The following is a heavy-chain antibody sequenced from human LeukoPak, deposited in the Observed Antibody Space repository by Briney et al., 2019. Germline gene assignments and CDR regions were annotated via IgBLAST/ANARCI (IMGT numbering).Heavy chain of an antibody. V-gene: IGHV3-48*03. CDR3: ARPEGSSWYFFGY. J-gene: IGHJ4*02. CDR2: IGSSGSPI. D-gene: IGHD6-13*01. CDR1: GFAFSSYE. Sequence: GGSLRLSCAASGFAFSSYEMNWVRQAPGKGLEWVSYIGSSGSPIKYAESVKGRFTISRDNAQNSLYLQMNGLRAEDTAVYYCARPEGSSWYFFGYWGQGALVTVSS.